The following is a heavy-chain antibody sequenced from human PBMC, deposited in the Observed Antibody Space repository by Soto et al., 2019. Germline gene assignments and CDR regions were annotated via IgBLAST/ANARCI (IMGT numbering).Heavy chain of an antibody. V-gene: IGHV1-46*01. Sequence: QVQLVQSGAEVKKPGASVKVSCKASGYTFTSYYMHWVRQAPGQGLEWMGIINPSGGSTSYAQKFLGRVTMTRDTSTSTVYMELSSLRSEDTAVYYCARDGYGSGSPHLNYFDYWGQGTLVTVSS. D-gene: IGHD3-10*01. J-gene: IGHJ4*02. CDR2: INPSGGST. CDR3: ARDGYGSGSPHLNYFDY. CDR1: GYTFTSYY.